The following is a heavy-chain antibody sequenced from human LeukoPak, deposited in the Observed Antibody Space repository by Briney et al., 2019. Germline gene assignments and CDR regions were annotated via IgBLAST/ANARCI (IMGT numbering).Heavy chain of an antibody. CDR3: ARGYDMAV. V-gene: IGHV3-7*01. Sequence: PGGSLRLSCAASGFAFSNSWMTWVRQAPGKGLECVANIKQDGIEKSYVDSVKGRFTISRDNAKNSLFLQMNSLRVEDTAVYYCARGYDMAVWGHGTTVSVSS. CDR2: IKQDGIEK. J-gene: IGHJ6*02. CDR1: GFAFSNSW.